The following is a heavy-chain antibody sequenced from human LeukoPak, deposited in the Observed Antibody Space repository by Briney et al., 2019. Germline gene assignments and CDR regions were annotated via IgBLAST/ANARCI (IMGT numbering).Heavy chain of an antibody. Sequence: GGSLRLSCAVPGFCFRSSVMQWSRQGQGKGLEWVAVISHDGSDKFYADSVKGRFTISRDNSNNILYLQMNNLTPEDTAVYYCARVGNSPADYWGQGTLVTVSS. J-gene: IGHJ4*02. CDR2: ISHDGSDK. V-gene: IGHV3-30*03. CDR3: ARVGNSPADY. CDR1: GFCFRSSV. D-gene: IGHD4-23*01.